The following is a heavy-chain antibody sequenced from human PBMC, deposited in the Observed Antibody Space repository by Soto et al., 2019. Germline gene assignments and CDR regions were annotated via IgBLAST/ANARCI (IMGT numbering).Heavy chain of an antibody. J-gene: IGHJ5*01. D-gene: IGHD2-21*02. CDR1: GFIFSNYE. CDR2: ISPTGNKI. V-gene: IGHV3-48*03. Sequence: GGSLRLSCAASGFIFSNYEMNWVRQAPGKGLQRVSFISPTGNKIYYGESVKGRFTISRDNAKNSVFLQMNSLTAEDTAVYFCARSFPRFTAPDSWGQGTLVTVAS. CDR3: ARSFPRFTAPDS.